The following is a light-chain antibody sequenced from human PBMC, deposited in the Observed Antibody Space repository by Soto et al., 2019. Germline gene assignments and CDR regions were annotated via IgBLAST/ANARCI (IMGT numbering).Light chain of an antibody. Sequence: DIQMTQSPSILSASVGDRVTITCRASQSISSWLAWYQQKPGKAPKLLIYDASSLESGVPSRFSGSGSGTEFTLTISSLQPDDFATYYCQQYNSPYTFGQGTKLEIK. CDR1: QSISSW. CDR3: QQYNSPYT. CDR2: DAS. V-gene: IGKV1-5*01. J-gene: IGKJ2*01.